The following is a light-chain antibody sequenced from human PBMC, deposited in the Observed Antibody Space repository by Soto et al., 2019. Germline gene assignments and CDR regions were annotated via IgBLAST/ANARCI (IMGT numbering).Light chain of an antibody. CDR3: QQSYSTPPYT. J-gene: IGKJ2*01. CDR1: QSITNY. V-gene: IGKV1-39*01. Sequence: DIQMTQSPSSLSASVGDRVTITCRTSQSITNYLNWYQQKPGKAPKLLIYAASSLQSGVPSRFNGSGSGTEFTHTMSRLQPEDLATYYCQQSYSTPPYTFGQGTKLKIK. CDR2: AAS.